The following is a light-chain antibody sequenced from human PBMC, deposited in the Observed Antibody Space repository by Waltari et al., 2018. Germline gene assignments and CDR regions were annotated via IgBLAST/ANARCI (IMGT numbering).Light chain of an antibody. Sequence: QSVLTQPPSASGTPGQSVTISCSGSTSNIGVNFVYWYQQFPGTAPKRLIYRNSQRPSGVPDRFSGSKSGTSASLSISGLRSEDEANYYCAAWDDSLSGPVFGGGTELTVL. V-gene: IGLV1-47*01. CDR2: RNS. J-gene: IGLJ3*02. CDR3: AAWDDSLSGPV. CDR1: TSNIGVNF.